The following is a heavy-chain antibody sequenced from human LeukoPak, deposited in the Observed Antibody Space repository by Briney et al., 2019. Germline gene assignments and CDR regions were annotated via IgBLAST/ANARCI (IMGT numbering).Heavy chain of an antibody. J-gene: IGHJ3*02. CDR2: INPNSGGT. V-gene: IGHV1-2*04. Sequence: SVRVSCKASGDTFTGYYMEWVRQGPGEGREWMGWINPNSGGTNYAQKFEGWVTMTRETSISTAYMELSRLRSDDTAVYYCARGQSLDAFDIWGQGTMVTVSS. CDR3: ARGQSLDAFDI. CDR1: GDTFTGYY.